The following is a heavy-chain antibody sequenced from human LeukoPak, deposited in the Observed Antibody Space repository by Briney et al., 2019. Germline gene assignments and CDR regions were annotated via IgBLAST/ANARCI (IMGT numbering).Heavy chain of an antibody. V-gene: IGHV1-8*01. J-gene: IGHJ4*02. CDR1: GYTFTRYD. CDR2: MNPNSGNT. CDR3: ARLDGFSVKGGKWTDY. D-gene: IGHD3-10*01. Sequence: ASVKVSCKASGYTFTRYDINWVRQATGQGLEWMGWMNPNSGNTGYAQKFQGRVTMTRDTSISTAYMELSRLRSDDTAVYYCARLDGFSVKGGKWTDYWGQGTLVTVSS.